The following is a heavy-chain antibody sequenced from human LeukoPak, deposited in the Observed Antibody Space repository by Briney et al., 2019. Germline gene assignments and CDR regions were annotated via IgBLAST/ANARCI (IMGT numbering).Heavy chain of an antibody. V-gene: IGHV3-11*01. CDR2: ISSSSSTI. Sequence: GGSLRLSCAASGFTFSDYYMSWIRQAPGKGLEWVSYISSSSSTIYYADSVKGRFTISRDNAKNSLYLQMNSLRAEDTAVYYCARGPPVVGATAAFPFDYWGQGTLVTVSS. CDR1: GFTFSDYY. J-gene: IGHJ4*02. CDR3: ARGPPVVGATAAFPFDY. D-gene: IGHD1-26*01.